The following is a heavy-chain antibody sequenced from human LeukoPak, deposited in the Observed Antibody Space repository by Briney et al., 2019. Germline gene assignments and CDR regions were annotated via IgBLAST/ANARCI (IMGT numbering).Heavy chain of an antibody. CDR1: GFTFSSYA. V-gene: IGHV3-23*01. J-gene: IGHJ4*02. CDR2: VSGSGGST. CDR3: AKNAVFGVVHY. D-gene: IGHD3-3*01. Sequence: GSLRLSCGASGFTFSSYAMSWVRLAPGKGLEWVSAVSGSGGSTYYADSVKGRFTISRDNSKNTLYLQMNSLRAEDTAVYYCAKNAVFGVVHYWGQGTLVTVSS.